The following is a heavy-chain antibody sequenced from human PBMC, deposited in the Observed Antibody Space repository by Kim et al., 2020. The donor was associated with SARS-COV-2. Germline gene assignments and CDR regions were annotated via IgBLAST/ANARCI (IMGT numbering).Heavy chain of an antibody. Sequence: GGSLRLSCAASGFIFDTYYMTWVRQSPGKGLEWISTIGASGITFYYADSVRGRFTISRDNAINSLFLQMDSLRAEDTAVYYCVRDRNSLGAFDIWGQGTMVAVSS. J-gene: IGHJ3*02. D-gene: IGHD4-4*01. CDR1: GFIFDTYY. CDR3: VRDRNSLGAFDI. CDR2: IGASGITF. V-gene: IGHV3-11*01.